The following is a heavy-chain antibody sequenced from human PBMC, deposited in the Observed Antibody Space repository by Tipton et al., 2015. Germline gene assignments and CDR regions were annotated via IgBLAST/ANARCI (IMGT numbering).Heavy chain of an antibody. V-gene: IGHV4-59*01. J-gene: IGHJ4*02. D-gene: IGHD5-24*01. CDR2: ISYSGST. CDR1: GGSFSGYY. Sequence: TLSLTCAVYGGSFSGYYWSWIRQPPGEGLEGIGYISYSGSTNYNPSLKSRVTISLDTSKNQFSLKLSSVTAADTAVYSCARENLEARTDNSYYFDYWGQGSLVTVSS. CDR3: ARENLEARTDNSYYFDY.